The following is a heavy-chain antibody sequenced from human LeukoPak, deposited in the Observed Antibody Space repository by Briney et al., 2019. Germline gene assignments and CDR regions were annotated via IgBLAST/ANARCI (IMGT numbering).Heavy chain of an antibody. CDR1: GGSISSYY. J-gene: IGHJ6*03. Sequence: SETLSLTCTVSGGSISSYYWSWIRQPAGKGLEWIGRIYTSGSTNYNPSLKSRVTMSVDTSKNQFSLKLSSVTAADTAVYYCARGEGSSWANFYYYYYMDVWGKGTTVTVSS. CDR2: IYTSGST. V-gene: IGHV4-4*07. CDR3: ARGEGSSWANFYYYYYMDV. D-gene: IGHD6-13*01.